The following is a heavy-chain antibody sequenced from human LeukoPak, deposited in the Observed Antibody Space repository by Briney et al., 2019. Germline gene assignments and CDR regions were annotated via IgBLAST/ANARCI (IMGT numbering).Heavy chain of an antibody. CDR2: IYSTGRT. V-gene: IGHV4-59*08. Sequence: SGTLSHTCTVSGGSFSSHYWSWMRHPPGKGLEWIGYIYSTGRTTHNPCLMSRVTISVDTSKSQFSLKLSSVNAADTAVYVCARGDPSYYYYYMDVWGKGTTVTV. CDR3: ARGDPSYYYYYMDV. D-gene: IGHD3-10*01. J-gene: IGHJ6*03. CDR1: GGSFSSHY.